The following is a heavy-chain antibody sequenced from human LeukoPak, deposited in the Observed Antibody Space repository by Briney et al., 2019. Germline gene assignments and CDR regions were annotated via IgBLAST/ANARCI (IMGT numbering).Heavy chain of an antibody. CDR1: GGSISSGGYY. Sequence: SETLSLTCTVSGGSISSGGYYWSWIRQHPGKGLEWIGYIYYSGSTYYNPSLKSRVTISVDTSKNQFSLKLSSVTAADTAVYYCARGVYIETHSLLYYFDYWGQGTLVTVSS. CDR3: ARGVYIETHSLLYYFDY. CDR2: IYYSGST. D-gene: IGHD5/OR15-5a*01. V-gene: IGHV4-31*03. J-gene: IGHJ4*02.